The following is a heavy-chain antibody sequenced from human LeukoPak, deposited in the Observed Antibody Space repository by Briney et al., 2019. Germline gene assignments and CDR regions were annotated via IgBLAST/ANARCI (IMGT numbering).Heavy chain of an antibody. J-gene: IGHJ4*02. CDR2: VSAGGGDT. V-gene: IGHV3-23*01. Sequence: PGGSLRLSCAASELTFSTFPMTWVRQAPGKGLEWVSAVSAGGGDTYYADSVKGRFTTSRDNSKNTLYLQMNSLRADDTAVYYCAKDRGYWGQGTLVTVSS. CDR3: AKDRGY. CDR1: ELTFSTFP.